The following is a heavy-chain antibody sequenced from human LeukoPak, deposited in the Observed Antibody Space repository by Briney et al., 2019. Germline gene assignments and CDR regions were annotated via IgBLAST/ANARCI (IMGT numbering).Heavy chain of an antibody. J-gene: IGHJ4*02. V-gene: IGHV5-51*01. CDR2: IHPSDSDT. Sequence: GESLKISCQGSGYTFTDYCVGWVRQLPGEGLEWMGIIHPSDSDTRYRSSLQGQVTITVDTDINTAFLQWSRLKASDTAMYYCARLGHYSSSSDYRGQGTLVTVSS. D-gene: IGHD6-6*01. CDR3: ARLGHYSSSSDY. CDR1: GYTFTDYC.